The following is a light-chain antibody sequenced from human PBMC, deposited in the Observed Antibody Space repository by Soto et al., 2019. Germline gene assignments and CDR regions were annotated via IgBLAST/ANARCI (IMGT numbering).Light chain of an antibody. Sequence: DIQMTQSPSSLSASVGDRVTITCRASEGISTDLAWYQQKPGTAPKLLIYAASILQSGVTSRFSGSRSGSDFTLTISSLQPEDVETYYCQQYNTAPYTFGPGTKVDFE. CDR1: EGISTD. CDR2: AAS. V-gene: IGKV1-27*01. J-gene: IGKJ3*01. CDR3: QQYNTAPYT.